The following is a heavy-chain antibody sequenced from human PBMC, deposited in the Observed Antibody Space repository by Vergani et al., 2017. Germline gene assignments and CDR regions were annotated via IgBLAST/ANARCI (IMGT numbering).Heavy chain of an antibody. Sequence: QVQLVQSGAEVKKPGASVKVSCKVSGYTLTELSMHWVRQAPGKGLEWMGGFDPEDGETIYAQKFQGRVTMTEDTSTDTAYMELSSLRSEDTAVYYCARDWRDCSSTSCYVYWFDPWGQGTLVTVSS. J-gene: IGHJ5*02. D-gene: IGHD2-2*01. CDR3: ARDWRDCSSTSCYVYWFDP. CDR2: FDPEDGET. V-gene: IGHV1-24*01. CDR1: GYTLTELS.